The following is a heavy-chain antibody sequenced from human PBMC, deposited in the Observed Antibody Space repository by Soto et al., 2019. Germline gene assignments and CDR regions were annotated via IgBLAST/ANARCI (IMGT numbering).Heavy chain of an antibody. CDR1: GGTFSSYA. Sequence: ASVKVSCKASGGTFSSYAISWARQAPGQGLEWMGGIIPIFGTANYAQKFQGRVTITADESTSTAYMELSSLRSEDTAVYYCARGMLRIAARPPYFDYWGQGTLVTVSS. CDR2: IIPIFGTA. V-gene: IGHV1-69*13. D-gene: IGHD6-6*01. J-gene: IGHJ4*02. CDR3: ARGMLRIAARPPYFDY.